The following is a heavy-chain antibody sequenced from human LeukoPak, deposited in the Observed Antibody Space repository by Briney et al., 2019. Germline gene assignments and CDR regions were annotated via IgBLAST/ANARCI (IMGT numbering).Heavy chain of an antibody. Sequence: GGSLRLSCAVSGFTFSSYAMSWVRQAPGKGLEWVSAISGSGGSTYYADSVKGRFTISRDNSKNTLYRQMNSLRAEDTAVYYCAISKPYYDFWSGYLTTFDYWGQGTLVTVSS. D-gene: IGHD3-3*01. V-gene: IGHV3-23*01. CDR1: GFTFSSYA. J-gene: IGHJ4*02. CDR2: ISGSGGST. CDR3: AISKPYYDFWSGYLTTFDY.